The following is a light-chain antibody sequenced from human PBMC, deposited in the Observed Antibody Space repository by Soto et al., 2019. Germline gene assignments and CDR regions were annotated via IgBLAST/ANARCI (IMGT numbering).Light chain of an antibody. J-gene: IGKJ1*01. Sequence: EIVLTQSPGTVSLSTGERATLSCRASQSVSSNYVAWYRQKPGRAPRLLIYGASSRATGIPDRFSGSGSGTDFTLTISRLEPEDFAVYYCQQYGSSPWTFGQGTKVDIK. CDR1: QSVSSNY. CDR2: GAS. CDR3: QQYGSSPWT. V-gene: IGKV3-20*01.